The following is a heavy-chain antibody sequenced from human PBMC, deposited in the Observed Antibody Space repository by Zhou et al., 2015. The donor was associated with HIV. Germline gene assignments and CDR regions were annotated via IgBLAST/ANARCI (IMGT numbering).Heavy chain of an antibody. J-gene: IGHJ6*03. CDR3: ARGEKRDFWSGSYRDYYYYYMDV. Sequence: EVQLVESGGGLVKPGGSLRLSCVASGFRFSYYSMNWVRQAPGKGLEWVSFISSSSSYRYYADSVKGRFTVSRDNAKNSLYLQMNSLRAEDTAVYYCARGEKRDFWSGSYRDYYYYYMDVWGKGTTVTVSS. CDR2: ISSSSSYR. D-gene: IGHD3-3*01. V-gene: IGHV3-21*01. CDR1: GFRFSYYS.